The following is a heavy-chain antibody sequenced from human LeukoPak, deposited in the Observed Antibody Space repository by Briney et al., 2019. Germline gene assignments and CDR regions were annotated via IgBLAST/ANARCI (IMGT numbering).Heavy chain of an antibody. CDR1: GGSISSYY. J-gene: IGHJ4*02. Sequence: PSETLSLTCTVSGGSISSYYWSWIRQPPGKGLEWIGYTYYSGSTNYNPSLKSRVTISVDTSKNQFSLKLSSVTAADTAVYYCARRARYGGFLIDYWGQGTLVTVSS. D-gene: IGHD1-26*01. CDR3: ARRARYGGFLIDY. CDR2: TYYSGST. V-gene: IGHV4-59*08.